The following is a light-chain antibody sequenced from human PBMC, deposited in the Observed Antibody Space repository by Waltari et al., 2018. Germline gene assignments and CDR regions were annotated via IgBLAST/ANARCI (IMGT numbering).Light chain of an antibody. J-gene: IGKJ1*01. CDR2: AAS. Sequence: DIQMTQYPSSLSASVGDRVTITCRASQIISSYLNWYQQKPGKPPKLLIYAASSLQSGVPSRVSGSGSWTDFTLTISSLQPEDFATYYCQQSYSTLWTFGQGTKVEIK. CDR3: QQSYSTLWT. CDR1: QIISSY. V-gene: IGKV1-39*01.